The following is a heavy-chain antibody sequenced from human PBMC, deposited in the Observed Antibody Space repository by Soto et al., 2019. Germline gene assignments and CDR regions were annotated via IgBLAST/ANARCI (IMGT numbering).Heavy chain of an antibody. V-gene: IGHV1-2*02. D-gene: IGHD5-12*01. CDR3: ARTDLWLRAAFDY. CDR1: GYTFTGYY. CDR2: INPNSGGT. J-gene: IGHJ4*02. Sequence: GASVKVSCKASGYTFTGYYMHWVRQAPGQGLEWMGWINPNSGGTNYAQKFQGRVTMTRDTSISTAYMELSRLRSDDTAVYYCARTDLWLRAAFDYWGQGTLVTVSS.